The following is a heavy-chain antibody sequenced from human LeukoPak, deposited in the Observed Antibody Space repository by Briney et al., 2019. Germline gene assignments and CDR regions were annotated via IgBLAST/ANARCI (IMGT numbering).Heavy chain of an antibody. Sequence: SVKVSCKASGYTFTSYGISWVRQAPGQGLEWMGGIIPIFGTANYAQKFQGRVTITADESTSTAYMELSSLRSEDTAVYYCARDEGLLQPFDYWGQGTLVTVSS. J-gene: IGHJ4*02. V-gene: IGHV1-69*13. CDR1: GYTFTSYG. CDR3: ARDEGLLQPFDY. D-gene: IGHD1-1*01. CDR2: IIPIFGTA.